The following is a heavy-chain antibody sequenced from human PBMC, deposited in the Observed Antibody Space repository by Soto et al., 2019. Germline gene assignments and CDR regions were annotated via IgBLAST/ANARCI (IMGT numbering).Heavy chain of an antibody. D-gene: IGHD3-22*01. CDR2: VKSKTEGGTV. V-gene: IGHV3-15*01. Sequence: VQLVESGGGLVKPGGSLRLSCAASGFTFNNAWMSWVRQAPGKGLEWVGRVKSKTEGGTVDYAAPVKGRFSISRDDSTNTLYVQMNSLKTEDTAVYYCAAMSGHSSVWIDHWGQGTLVTVSS. J-gene: IGHJ4*02. CDR1: GFTFNNAW. CDR3: AAMSGHSSVWIDH.